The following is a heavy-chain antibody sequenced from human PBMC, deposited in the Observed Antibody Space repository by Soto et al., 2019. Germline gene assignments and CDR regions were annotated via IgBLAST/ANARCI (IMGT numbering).Heavy chain of an antibody. D-gene: IGHD6-19*01. CDR2: ISAVGGST. CDR3: AKLSTGSYWYFDL. J-gene: IGHJ2*01. V-gene: IGHV3-23*01. Sequence: EGQLLESGGGLVQPGGSLRLSCAASGFTFNSYAMSWVRQAPEAGLEWVSTISAVGGSTYYADSVKGRFTISRDSSKNTLYLQMNSLRADDTAVYYCAKLSTGSYWYFDLWGRGTLVTVSS. CDR1: GFTFNSYA.